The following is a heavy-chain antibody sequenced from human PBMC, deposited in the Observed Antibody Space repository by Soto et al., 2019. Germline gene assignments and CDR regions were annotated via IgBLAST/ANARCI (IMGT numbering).Heavy chain of an antibody. CDR1: GFTFSSYA. V-gene: IGHV3-23*01. CDR3: AKDISYSSSWLDYYYYGMDV. J-gene: IGHJ6*02. Sequence: GGSLRLSCAASGFTFSSYAMSWVRQAPGKGLEWVSAISGSGGSTYYADSVKGRFTISRDNSKNTLYLQMNSLRAEDTAVYYCAKDISYSSSWLDYYYYGMDVWGQGT. CDR2: ISGSGGST. D-gene: IGHD6-13*01.